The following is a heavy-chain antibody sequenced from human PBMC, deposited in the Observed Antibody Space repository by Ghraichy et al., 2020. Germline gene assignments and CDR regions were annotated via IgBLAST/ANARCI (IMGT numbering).Heavy chain of an antibody. CDR2: INPNSGGT. D-gene: IGHD1-26*01. CDR3: ATPPLSATYYADY. Sequence: ASVKVSCKASGYTFTDYHMHWVRQAPGQGLEWMGWINPNSGGTNYAQKFQGRVIMTRDTSISTAYMELSRLRSDDTAVYYCATPPLSATYYADYWGQGTLVTVSS. V-gene: IGHV1-2*02. J-gene: IGHJ4*02. CDR1: GYTFTDYH.